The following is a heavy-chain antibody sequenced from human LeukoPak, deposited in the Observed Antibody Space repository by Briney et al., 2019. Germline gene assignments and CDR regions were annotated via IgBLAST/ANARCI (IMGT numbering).Heavy chain of an antibody. CDR2: ISSSSDTI. V-gene: IGHV3-11*04. J-gene: IGHJ4*02. CDR1: GGSISSYY. Sequence: LSLTCTVSGGSISSYYWSWIRQPPGKGLEWVSYISSSSDTIYYADSVKGRFTISRDNGKNSLYLQMNSLRAEDTAVYYCASGMRVGPNIWGQGTLVTVSS. D-gene: IGHD1-26*01. CDR3: ASGMRVGPNI.